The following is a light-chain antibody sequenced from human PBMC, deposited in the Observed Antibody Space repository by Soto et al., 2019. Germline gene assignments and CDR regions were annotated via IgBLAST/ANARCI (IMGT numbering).Light chain of an antibody. Sequence: DIQMTQSPSSLSASVGDRVTINCRASQTISSWLAWYQQKPGKALKLLIYKASTLKSGVPSRFSGSGSGTEFTLTISSLQPDDFATYYCQQYNSYWTFGQGTKVDI. CDR3: QQYNSYWT. J-gene: IGKJ1*01. CDR2: KAS. V-gene: IGKV1-5*03. CDR1: QTISSW.